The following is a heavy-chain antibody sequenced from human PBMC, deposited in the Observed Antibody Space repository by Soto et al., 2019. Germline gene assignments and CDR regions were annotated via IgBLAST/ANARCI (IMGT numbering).Heavy chain of an antibody. CDR2: INSGNGDT. CDR3: ARGKRYFDLLSSCDY. D-gene: IGHD3-9*01. J-gene: IGHJ4*02. CDR1: GYTFTNYA. Sequence: QVQLVQSGAEVMQPGASVKVSCKGSGYTFTNYALHWVRQAPGQRLEWLAWINSGNGDTKYSQDFQGRVTVTRDTSASTAYMELSSLGSEDTAVYYCARGKRYFDLLSSCDYWGQGTLVTVSS. V-gene: IGHV1-3*01.